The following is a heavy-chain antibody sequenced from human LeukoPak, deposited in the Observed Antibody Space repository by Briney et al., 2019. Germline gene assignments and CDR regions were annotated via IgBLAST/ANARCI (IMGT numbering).Heavy chain of an antibody. Sequence: PGGSLRLSCAASGFNFSGYAMAWVRQAPGKGLEWVSGITSSGGKTYHADSVQGRLTISRDNSKNTLYLQMNSLRAEDTAVYYCARDSVYYDSSGYYRIPSVFDYWGQGTLVTVSS. D-gene: IGHD3-22*01. V-gene: IGHV3-23*01. CDR2: ITSSGGKT. CDR3: ARDSVYYDSSGYYRIPSVFDY. CDR1: GFNFSGYA. J-gene: IGHJ4*02.